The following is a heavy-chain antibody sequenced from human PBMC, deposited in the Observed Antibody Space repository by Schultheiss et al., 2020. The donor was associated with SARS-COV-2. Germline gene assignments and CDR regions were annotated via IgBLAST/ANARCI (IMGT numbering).Heavy chain of an antibody. Sequence: GGSLRLSCAASGFTFSSYAMSWVRQAPGKGLEWVSVIYRDDRAFYADSVKGRFTISRDNSKNTLYLRMNSLRADDTAVYYCARPRARIAASGAFDYWGQGTLVTVSS. D-gene: IGHD6-6*01. CDR1: GFTFSSYA. J-gene: IGHJ4*02. V-gene: IGHV3-66*04. CDR3: ARPRARIAASGAFDY. CDR2: IYRDDRA.